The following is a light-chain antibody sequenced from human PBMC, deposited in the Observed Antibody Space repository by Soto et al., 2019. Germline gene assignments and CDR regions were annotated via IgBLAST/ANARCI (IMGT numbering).Light chain of an antibody. CDR3: QQYQNSPRT. J-gene: IGKJ1*01. V-gene: IGKV3-20*01. CDR1: QSVGGKY. CDR2: HTS. Sequence: ETLLTQSPCTLSLSPGERATVSCRDSQSVGGKYLAWYQQRPGQAPSLLMYHTSKRATGIPERFSGSVSGTDFTLTISRLEPADLEVYYCQQYQNSPRTFGQGTKVDIK.